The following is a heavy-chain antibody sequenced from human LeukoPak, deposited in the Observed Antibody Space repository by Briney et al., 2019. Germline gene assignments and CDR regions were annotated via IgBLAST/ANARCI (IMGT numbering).Heavy chain of an antibody. Sequence: ASVKVSCKASAHTFTSFAIHCVHKAPAQRLDQIGWINAGNGNTKYSQKFQGRVTISRDTSASTAYMELSSLRSEDTVFFFKQKTAYEILTGEIHNWFDPWGQGTLVTVSS. CDR3: QKTAYEILTGEIHNWFDP. CDR2: INAGNGNT. CDR1: AHTFTSFA. J-gene: IGHJ5*02. V-gene: IGHV1-3*01. D-gene: IGHD3-9*01.